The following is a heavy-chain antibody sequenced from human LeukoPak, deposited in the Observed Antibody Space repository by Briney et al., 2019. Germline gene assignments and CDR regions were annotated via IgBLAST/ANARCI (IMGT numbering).Heavy chain of an antibody. V-gene: IGHV4-34*01. CDR2: INHSGST. Sequence: PSEALSLTCAVYGGSFSGYYWSWIRQPPGKGLEWIGEINHSGSTNYNPSLKSRVTISVDTSKNQFSLELSSVTAADTAVYYYARGEWLRSWFGYWGQGTLVTVSS. J-gene: IGHJ4*02. CDR1: GGSFSGYY. D-gene: IGHD5-12*01. CDR3: ARGEWLRSWFGY.